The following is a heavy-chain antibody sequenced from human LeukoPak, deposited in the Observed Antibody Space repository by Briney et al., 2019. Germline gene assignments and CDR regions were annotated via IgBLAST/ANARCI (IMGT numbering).Heavy chain of an antibody. CDR2: ISWDGGSP. J-gene: IGHJ4*02. CDR1: GFTFEVYA. CDR3: AVGYYYGSGRPTGDFDY. V-gene: IGHV3-43D*03. D-gene: IGHD3-10*01. Sequence: GGSLRLSCAASGFTFEVYAMHWVRQAPGKGLEWVSLISWDGGSPYYADSVKGRFTISRDNSKNSLYLQMNSLRAEDTALYYCAVGYYYGSGRPTGDFDYWGQGTLVTVSS.